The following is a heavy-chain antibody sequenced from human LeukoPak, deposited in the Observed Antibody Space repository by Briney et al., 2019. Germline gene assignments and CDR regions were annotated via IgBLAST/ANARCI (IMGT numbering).Heavy chain of an antibody. J-gene: IGHJ4*02. CDR2: ISSISTYR. CDR1: CG. Sequence: CGMIWVRQAPGKGPEWVSSISSISTYRHYADAVKGRFTISRDNTKNSLYLQMDSLRAEDTAVYYCAKAPKSVAVAGPYYFDYWGQGTLVTVSS. V-gene: IGHV3-21*01. D-gene: IGHD6-19*01. CDR3: AKAPKSVAVAGPYYFDY.